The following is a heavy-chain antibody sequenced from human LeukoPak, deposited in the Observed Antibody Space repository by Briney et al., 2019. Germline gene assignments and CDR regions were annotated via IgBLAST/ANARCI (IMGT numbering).Heavy chain of an antibody. CDR2: ISSSSSYI. Sequence: KAGGSLRLSCAASGFTFSSYSMNWVRQAPGKGLEWVSSISSSSSYIYYADSVKGRFTISRDNAKNSLYLQMNSLRAEDTALYYCAKDHGGVGFDPWGQGTLVTVSS. D-gene: IGHD3-16*01. CDR1: GFTFSSYS. V-gene: IGHV3-21*04. J-gene: IGHJ5*02. CDR3: AKDHGGVGFDP.